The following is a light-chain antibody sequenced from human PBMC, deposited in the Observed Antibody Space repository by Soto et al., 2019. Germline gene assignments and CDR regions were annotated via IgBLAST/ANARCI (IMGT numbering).Light chain of an antibody. V-gene: IGLV2-14*01. CDR3: SSYTSSSTPLV. J-gene: IGLJ3*02. CDR2: DVT. Sequence: QSALTQPASVSGSPGQSITISCTGTSSDVGGYNYVSWYQQHPGKAPKLLNYDVTNRPSGVSNRFSGSKSGNTASLTISGLQAEDEADYYCSSYTSSSTPLVFGGGTKLTVL. CDR1: SSDVGGYNY.